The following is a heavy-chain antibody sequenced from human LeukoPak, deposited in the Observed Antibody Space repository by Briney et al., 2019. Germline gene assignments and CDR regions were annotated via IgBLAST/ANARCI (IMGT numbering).Heavy chain of an antibody. V-gene: IGHV1-2*02. Sequence: ASVKVSCKASGYTFTGYYMHWVRQAPGQGLEWMGWINPNSGGTNYAQKFQGRVTMTRDTSISTAYMELSRLRSDDTAVYYCARVESDWGSPSPFDYWGQGTLVTVSS. CDR2: INPNSGGT. CDR3: ARVESDWGSPSPFDY. CDR1: GYTFTGYY. D-gene: IGHD7-27*01. J-gene: IGHJ4*02.